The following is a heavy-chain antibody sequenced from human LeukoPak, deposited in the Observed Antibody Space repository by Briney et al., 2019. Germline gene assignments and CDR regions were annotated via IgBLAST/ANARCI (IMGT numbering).Heavy chain of an antibody. D-gene: IGHD3-10*01. CDR1: GGSISSSSYY. Sequence: SETLSLTCTVSGGSISSSSYYWGWIRQPPGKGLEWIGSIYYSGSTYYNPSLESRVTISVDTSKNQFSLKLSSVTAADTAVYYCASTFGDSYYFDYWGQGTLVTVSS. CDR2: IYYSGST. CDR3: ASTFGDSYYFDY. J-gene: IGHJ4*02. V-gene: IGHV4-39*07.